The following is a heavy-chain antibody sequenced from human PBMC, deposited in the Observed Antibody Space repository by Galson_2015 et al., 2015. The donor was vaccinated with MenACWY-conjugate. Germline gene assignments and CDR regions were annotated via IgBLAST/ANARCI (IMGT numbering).Heavy chain of an antibody. CDR1: GFSVTDNC. D-gene: IGHD2-8*01. CDR2: VDRVGAT. Sequence: SLRLSCAASGFSVTDNCLSWVRQAPGKGPEWIAMVDRVGATIYADSVRGRFTVSRDTFKNAVILQMNSLRAEDTAVYGCSRGYDWCSYFRAWGQGAQVTVSS. CDR3: SRGYDWCSYFRA. J-gene: IGHJ5*02. V-gene: IGHV3-53*01.